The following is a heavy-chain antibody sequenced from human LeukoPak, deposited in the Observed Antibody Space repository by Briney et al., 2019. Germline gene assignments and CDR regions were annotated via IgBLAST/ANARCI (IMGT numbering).Heavy chain of an antibody. D-gene: IGHD2-21*02. J-gene: IGHJ4*02. Sequence: PGGSLRLSCAASGFTFSSYAMSWVRQAPGKGLEWVSAISGSGGSTYYADSVKGRFTISRDNAKNSLYLQMNSLRAEDTAVYYCARDPSIVVVTAIPTEADYWGQGTLVTVSS. CDR3: ARDPSIVVVTAIPTEADY. V-gene: IGHV3-23*01. CDR2: ISGSGGST. CDR1: GFTFSSYA.